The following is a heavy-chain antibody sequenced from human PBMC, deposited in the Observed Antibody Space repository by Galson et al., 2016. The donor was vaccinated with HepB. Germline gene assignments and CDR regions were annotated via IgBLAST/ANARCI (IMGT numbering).Heavy chain of an antibody. Sequence: QSGAEVKMPGESLKISCKASGYRFTTYWIGWVRQMPGRGLEWMGIIFPGNSDTKYSPSFEGQVIISADKSINTAYLQWGSLKASDTATYYCARTIPVVFTGEDAFDIWGQGTVVTVSS. J-gene: IGHJ3*02. CDR3: ARTIPVVFTGEDAFDI. CDR1: GYRFTTYW. D-gene: IGHD2-21*02. V-gene: IGHV5-51*01. CDR2: IFPGNSDT.